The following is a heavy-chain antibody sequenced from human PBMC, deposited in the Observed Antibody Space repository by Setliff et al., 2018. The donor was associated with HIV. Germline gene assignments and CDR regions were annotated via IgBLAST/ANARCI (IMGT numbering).Heavy chain of an antibody. J-gene: IGHJ4*02. V-gene: IGHV4-59*02. CDR3: ARGHTWNYYGGDYFDF. CDR2: IYYSGST. D-gene: IGHD1-7*01. CDR1: GGSVSDYF. Sequence: SETLSLTCTVSGGSVSDYFWNWIRQPPGKGLEWIGYIYYSGSTNYNPSLESRVSISVDTSKNQFSLRLSSVTAADTAVYYCARGHTWNYYGGDYFDFWGQGRLVTVSS.